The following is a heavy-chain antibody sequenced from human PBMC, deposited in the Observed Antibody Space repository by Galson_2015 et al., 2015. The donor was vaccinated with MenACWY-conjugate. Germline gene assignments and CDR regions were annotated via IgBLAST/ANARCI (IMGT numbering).Heavy chain of an antibody. CDR2: ISYDGSNK. CDR1: GFTFSSYG. V-gene: IGHV3-30*18. D-gene: IGHD3-22*01. J-gene: IGHJ3*02. Sequence: SLRLSCAASGFTFSSYGMHWVRQAPGKGLEWVAVISYDGSNKYYADSVKGRFTISRDNSKNTLYLQMNSLRAEDTAVYYCAKGRYYDILDIWGQGTMVTVSS. CDR3: AKGRYYDILDI.